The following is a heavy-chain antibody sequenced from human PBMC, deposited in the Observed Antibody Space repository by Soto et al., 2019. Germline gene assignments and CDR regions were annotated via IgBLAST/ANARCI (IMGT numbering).Heavy chain of an antibody. CDR1: GFIFSKAW. CDR2: IKSKTDGGTI. V-gene: IGHV3-15*07. J-gene: IGHJ5*02. Sequence: GGSLRLSCAASGFIFSKAWMNWVRQAPGKGLEWVGRIKSKTDGGTIDYAAPVKGRFTISRDDSKNTLYLQMNSLKTEDTAVYYCTTDLSGLIAPWLDPWGQRTLVTVSS. CDR3: TTDLSGLIAPWLDP. D-gene: IGHD3-10*01.